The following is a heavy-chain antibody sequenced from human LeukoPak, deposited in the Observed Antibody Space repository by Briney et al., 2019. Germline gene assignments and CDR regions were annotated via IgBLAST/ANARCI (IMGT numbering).Heavy chain of an antibody. CDR3: ARRRSDDAFDI. Sequence: SETMSLTCTVSGGSISSGGYCWSWIRQHPGKGLEWIGYIYHSGSTYYNPSPKSRVTISVDRSKNQFSLKLSSVTAADTAVYYCARRRSDDAFDIWGQGTMVTVSS. CDR2: IYHSGST. J-gene: IGHJ3*02. CDR1: GGSISSGGYC. V-gene: IGHV4-30-2*01.